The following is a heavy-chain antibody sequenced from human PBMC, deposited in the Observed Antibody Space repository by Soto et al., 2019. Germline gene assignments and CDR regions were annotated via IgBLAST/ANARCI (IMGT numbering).Heavy chain of an antibody. CDR2: IYYSGST. CDR3: ARDLRGSTGCFDP. V-gene: IGHV4-59*01. J-gene: IGHJ5*02. D-gene: IGHD1-7*01. Sequence: QVQLQESGPGLVKPSETLSLTCTVSGGSISSYYWSWIRQPTGKGLEWIGYIYYSGSTNYCPSLKHRVTISSDTSKNQFSLKLSSVTAADTAVYYCARDLRGSTGCFDPWGQGTLVTVSS. CDR1: GGSISSYY.